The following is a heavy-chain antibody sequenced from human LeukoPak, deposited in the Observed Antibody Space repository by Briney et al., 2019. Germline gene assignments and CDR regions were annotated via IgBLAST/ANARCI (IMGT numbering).Heavy chain of an antibody. CDR1: GGPISSYY. D-gene: IGHD1-26*01. J-gene: IGHJ5*02. V-gene: IGHV4-59*08. CDR3: ARHNGGSYSSFDP. Sequence: SETLSLTCTVSGGPISSYYWSWIRQPPGKGLEWIGYIYYSGSTNYNPSLKSRVTISVDTSKNQFSLKLSSVTAADTAVYYCARHNGGSYSSFDPWGQGTLVTVSS. CDR2: IYYSGST.